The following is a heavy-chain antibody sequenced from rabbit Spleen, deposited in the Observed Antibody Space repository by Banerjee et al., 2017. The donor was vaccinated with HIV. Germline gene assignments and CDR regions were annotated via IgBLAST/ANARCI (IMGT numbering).Heavy chain of an antibody. CDR2: IYTSSGST. CDR3: GRASYVDHFYNL. J-gene: IGHJ4*01. Sequence: QSLEESGGDLAKPGASLTLTCTASGFSFSSSYWMCWVRQAPGKGLEWIACIYTSSGSTYYASWAKGRFTISKTSSTTVTLQMISLTAADTATYFCGRASYVDHFYNLWGPGTLVTVS. V-gene: IGHV1S40*01. D-gene: IGHD6-1*01. CDR1: GFSFSSSYW.